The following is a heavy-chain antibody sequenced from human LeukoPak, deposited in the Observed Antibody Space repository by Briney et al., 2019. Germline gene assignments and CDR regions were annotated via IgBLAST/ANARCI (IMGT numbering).Heavy chain of an antibody. J-gene: IGHJ6*03. CDR2: IYYSGST. Sequence: ETLSLTCTVSGGSISSSSYYWGWIRQPPGKGLEWIGSIYYSGSTYYNPSLKSRVTISVDTSKNQFSLRLSSVTAADTAVYYCAREGRYDFWSGYYTGPYYYYYYYMDVWGKGTTVTVSS. CDR3: AREGRYDFWSGYYTGPYYYYYYYMDV. V-gene: IGHV4-39*02. CDR1: GGSISSSSYY. D-gene: IGHD3-3*01.